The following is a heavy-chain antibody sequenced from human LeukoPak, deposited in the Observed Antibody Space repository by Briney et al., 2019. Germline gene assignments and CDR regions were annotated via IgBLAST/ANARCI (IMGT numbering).Heavy chain of an antibody. CDR1: GGTFSSYA. Sequence: SVKVSCKASGGTFSSYAISWVRQAPGQGLEWMGGIIPIFGTANYAQKFQGRVTITADESTSTAYMELSSLRSEDTAVYYCARRGITIFGVVILAGTDAFDIWGQGTMVTVSS. CDR2: IIPIFGTA. D-gene: IGHD3-3*01. V-gene: IGHV1-69*01. J-gene: IGHJ3*02. CDR3: ARRGITIFGVVILAGTDAFDI.